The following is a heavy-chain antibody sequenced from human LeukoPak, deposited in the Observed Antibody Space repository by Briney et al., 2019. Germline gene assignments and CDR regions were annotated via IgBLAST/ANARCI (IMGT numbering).Heavy chain of an antibody. CDR3: ARDSYGDYYFDY. Sequence: PSETLSLTCTVSGVSISSYYWSWIRQPAGKGLEWIGRVHTTGSTNYNPSLKSRVTMSVDTSKNRFSLKLSSVTAADTAVYYCARDSYGDYYFDYWGQGTLVTVSS. V-gene: IGHV4-4*07. CDR1: GVSISSYY. J-gene: IGHJ4*02. CDR2: VHTTGST. D-gene: IGHD4-17*01.